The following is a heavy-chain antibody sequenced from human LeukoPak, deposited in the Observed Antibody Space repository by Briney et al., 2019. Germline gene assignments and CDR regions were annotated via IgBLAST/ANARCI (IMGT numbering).Heavy chain of an antibody. J-gene: IGHJ4*01. CDR3: ARLQATVTIHAYFDY. Sequence: SETLSLTCTVSGGSISSYYWSWIRQPPGKGLEWIGNIYYSGSTNYNPSLKSRVAISVDTSKNQFSLKLDSVTAADTAVYYCARLQATVTIHAYFDYWGQGTLVTVSS. V-gene: IGHV4-59*01. CDR2: IYYSGST. CDR1: GGSISSYY. D-gene: IGHD4-17*01.